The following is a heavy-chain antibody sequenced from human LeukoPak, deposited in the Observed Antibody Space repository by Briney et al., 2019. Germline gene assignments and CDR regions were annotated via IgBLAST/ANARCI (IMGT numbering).Heavy chain of an antibody. V-gene: IGHV4-59*01. CDR3: ARVGYSSGWPGRFDP. J-gene: IGHJ5*02. Sequence: SETLSLTCTVSGGSISSYYWSWIEQPPGKGLEWIGYIYYSGSTNYNPSLKSRVTISVDTSKNQFSLKLSSVTAADTAVYYCARVGYSSGWPGRFDPWGQGTLVTVSS. CDR2: IYYSGST. CDR1: GGSISSYY. D-gene: IGHD6-19*01.